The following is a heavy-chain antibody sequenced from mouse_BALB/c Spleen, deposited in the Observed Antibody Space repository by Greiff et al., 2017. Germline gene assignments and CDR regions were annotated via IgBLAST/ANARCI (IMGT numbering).Heavy chain of an antibody. Sequence: EVQGVESGGGLVQPGGSLRLSCATSGFTFTDYYMSWVRQPPGKALEWLGFIRNKANGYTTEYSAPVKGRFTTSRDNSQSILYLQMNTLRAEDSATYYCARDNDCCGSGPPYAMDYWGQGTSVTVSS. V-gene: IGHV7-3*02. CDR1: GFTFTDYY. CDR2: IRNKANGYTT. D-gene: IGHD1-1*01. CDR3: ARDNDCCGSGPPYAMDY. J-gene: IGHJ4*01.